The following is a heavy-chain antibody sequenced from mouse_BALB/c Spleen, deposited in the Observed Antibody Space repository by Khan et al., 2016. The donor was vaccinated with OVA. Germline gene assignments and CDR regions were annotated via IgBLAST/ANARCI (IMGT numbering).Heavy chain of an antibody. J-gene: IGHJ4*01. Sequence: QIQLVQSGPELRKPGETVKISCKASGYTFTNYGMNWVKQAPGKGLKWMGWINTYTGEPTYVEDFKGRFAFSLETSASTAYLQINNLKNEDTATYFCARAGFTETMDYWGQGTSVTVSS. CDR1: GYTFTNYG. CDR2: INTYTGEP. V-gene: IGHV9-3-1*01. CDR3: ARAGFTETMDY.